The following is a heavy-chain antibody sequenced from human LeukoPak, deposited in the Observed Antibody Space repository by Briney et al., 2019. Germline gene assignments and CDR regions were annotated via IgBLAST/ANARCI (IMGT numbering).Heavy chain of an antibody. CDR1: GDSISSSY. D-gene: IGHD1-26*01. Sequence: SETLSLTCTVSGDSISSSYWSWIRQPPGKGLEWIGYIYYSGNTNYNPSLKSRVTISVDTSKNQFSLKLSSVTAADTAVYYCARHRVSIVGATVLYYYGMDVWGQGTTVTVSS. J-gene: IGHJ6*02. V-gene: IGHV4-59*08. CDR3: ARHRVSIVGATVLYYYGMDV. CDR2: IYYSGNT.